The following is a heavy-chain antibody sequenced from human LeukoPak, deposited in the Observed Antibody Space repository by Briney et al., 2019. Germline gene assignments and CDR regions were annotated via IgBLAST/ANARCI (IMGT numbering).Heavy chain of an antibody. CDR3: AKDGQRRAVSVVTYMDV. D-gene: IGHD6-19*01. CDR1: GFTFDDYA. V-gene: IGHV3-9*01. CDR2: INWNSGRM. J-gene: IGHJ6*03. Sequence: GGSLRLFCAAAGFTFDDYAMHWVRQAPGKGLEWVSTINWNSGRMEYADSVKGRFTISRDNAKNSLYLQMNSLRDEDTALYYCAKDGQRRAVSVVTYMDVWGKGTTVTVSS.